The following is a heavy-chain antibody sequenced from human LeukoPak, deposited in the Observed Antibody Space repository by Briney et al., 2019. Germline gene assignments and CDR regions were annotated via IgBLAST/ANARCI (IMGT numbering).Heavy chain of an antibody. CDR1: GFTFSSYG. CDR3: ARDSDTAMGDY. J-gene: IGHJ4*02. CDR2: IWYDGSNK. V-gene: IGHV3-33*01. D-gene: IGHD5-18*01. Sequence: PGRSLRLSRAASGFTFSSYGMHWVRQAPGKGLEWVAVIWYDGSNKYYADSVKGRFTISRDNSKNTLYLQMNSLRAEDTAVYYCARDSDTAMGDYWGQGTLVTVSS.